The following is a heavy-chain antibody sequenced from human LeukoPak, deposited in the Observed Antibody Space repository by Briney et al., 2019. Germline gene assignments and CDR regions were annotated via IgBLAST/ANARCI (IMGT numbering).Heavy chain of an antibody. V-gene: IGHV3-64D*09. Sequence: GGSLRLSCSASGFTFTSYAMYWVRQAPGKGLEYVSAITGNGGRTYYADSVKGKFTISRDNSKNTLYLQMSSLRVEDTAVYYCVKDPRDYGDYWGQGTLVTVSS. CDR1: GFTFTSYA. J-gene: IGHJ4*02. D-gene: IGHD4-17*01. CDR3: VKDPRDYGDY. CDR2: ITGNGGRT.